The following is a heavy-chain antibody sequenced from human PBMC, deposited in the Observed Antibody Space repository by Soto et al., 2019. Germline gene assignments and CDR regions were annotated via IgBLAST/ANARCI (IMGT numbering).Heavy chain of an antibody. CDR3: VRIRYQLPSSVLWLDP. CDR1: VGFLSESY. CDR2: INHVGGT. D-gene: IGHD3-16*01. Sequence: ASETLSLTCAVYVGFLSESYWTGIRQPPGKGLEWIGEINHVGGTNYNPSLKSRVTMSVDTSQNQFSLRLISVTAADTAMYFCVRIRYQLPSSVLWLDPWGQGTPVTVSS. J-gene: IGHJ5*02. V-gene: IGHV4-34*01.